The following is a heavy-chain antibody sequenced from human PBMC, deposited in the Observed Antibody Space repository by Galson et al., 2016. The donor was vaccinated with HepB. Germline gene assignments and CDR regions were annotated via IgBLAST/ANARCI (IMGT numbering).Heavy chain of an antibody. CDR2: IGIYNDYI. CDR1: GYTFNKYG. CDR3: ARERGYDERSGTYCRSLAY. D-gene: IGHD3-22*01. Sequence: SVKVSCKASGYTFNKYGISWVRQAPGQGLEWLGRIGIYNDYIRYAEDLEGRATMTTNTSTNTAYLELRSLRSDDTAVDYCARERGYDERSGTYCRSLAYWGQGTLVTVSS. J-gene: IGHJ4*02. V-gene: IGHV1-18*04.